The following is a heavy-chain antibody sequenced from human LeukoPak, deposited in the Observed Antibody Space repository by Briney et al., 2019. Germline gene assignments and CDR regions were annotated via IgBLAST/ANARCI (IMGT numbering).Heavy chain of an antibody. D-gene: IGHD2-15*01. J-gene: IGHJ3*02. V-gene: IGHV3-30*03. Sequence: GGSLRLSCAASRFTFSSYGMHWVRQAPGKGLEWVAVISYDGSNKYYADSVKGRFTISRDNSKNTLYLQMNSLRAEDTAVYYCTRELLDAFDIWGQGTMVTVSS. CDR1: RFTFSSYG. CDR2: ISYDGSNK. CDR3: TRELLDAFDI.